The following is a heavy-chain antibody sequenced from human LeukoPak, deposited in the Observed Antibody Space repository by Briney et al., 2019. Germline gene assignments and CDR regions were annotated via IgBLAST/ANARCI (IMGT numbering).Heavy chain of an antibody. J-gene: IGHJ6*03. D-gene: IGHD2-15*01. CDR3: ARENCSGGSCRYYYYYMDV. CDR1: GGSISSSNW. CDR2: IYHSGST. Sequence: SETLSLTCAVSGGSISSSNWWSWVRQPPGKGLEWVGEIYHSGSTNYNPSLKSRVTISVDKSKNQFSLKLSSVTAADTAVYYCARENCSGGSCRYYYYYMDVWGKGTTVTVSS. V-gene: IGHV4-4*02.